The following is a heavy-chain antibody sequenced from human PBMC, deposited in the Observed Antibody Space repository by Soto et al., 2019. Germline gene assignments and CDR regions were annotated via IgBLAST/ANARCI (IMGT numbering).Heavy chain of an antibody. CDR1: GFTFSSYS. Sequence: PGGSLRLSCACSGFTFSSYSMSWVRQAPGKGLEWVSSISSVGRYIYYADSVKGRFTISRDNAKSSPYLQMNSLRAEDTALYYCARVAYYYGSGRDYYYMDVWGRGTTVTVSS. CDR3: ARVAYYYGSGRDYYYMDV. V-gene: IGHV3-21*01. CDR2: ISSVGRYI. J-gene: IGHJ6*03. D-gene: IGHD3-10*01.